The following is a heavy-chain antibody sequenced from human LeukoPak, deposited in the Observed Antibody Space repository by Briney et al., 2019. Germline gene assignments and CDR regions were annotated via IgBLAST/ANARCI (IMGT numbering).Heavy chain of an antibody. D-gene: IGHD3-9*01. V-gene: IGHV3-21*01. CDR1: GFTFSSYN. J-gene: IGHJ4*02. CDR2: ISSSSSFI. Sequence: PGRSLRLSCAASGFTFSSYNMNWVRQAPGKGLEWVSSISSSSSFIYYADSVKGRFTISRDNAKNSLYLQMNSLRAEDTALYYWPKTAYDILTANDYWGQGTLVTVSS. CDR3: PKTAYDILTANDY.